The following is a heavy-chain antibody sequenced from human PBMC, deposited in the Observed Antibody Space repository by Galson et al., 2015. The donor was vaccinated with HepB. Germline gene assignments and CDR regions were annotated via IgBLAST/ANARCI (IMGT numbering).Heavy chain of an antibody. V-gene: IGHV1-18*04. CDR1: GYTFTSYG. Sequence: SCKASGYTFTSYGISWVRQAPGQGLEWMGWISAYNGNTNYAQKLQGRVTMTTDTSTSTAYMELRSLRSDDTAVYYCARSSNWGYRPNNYYYYGMDVWGQGTTVTVSS. CDR3: ARSSNWGYRPNNYYYYGMDV. J-gene: IGHJ6*02. CDR2: ISAYNGNT. D-gene: IGHD7-27*01.